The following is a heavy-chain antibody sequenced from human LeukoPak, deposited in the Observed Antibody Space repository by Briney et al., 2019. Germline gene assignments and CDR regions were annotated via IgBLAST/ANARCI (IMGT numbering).Heavy chain of an antibody. CDR3: AGTTRWLAFDY. CDR1: GGSINSYY. Sequence: SETLFLTCTVSGGSINSYYWSWIRQPPGKGLEWIGCFYNSGSTNYNPSLKSRVIISVDTSKNQFSLKLNSVTAADTAVYYCAGTTRWLAFDYWGQGTLVTVSS. J-gene: IGHJ4*02. V-gene: IGHV4-59*01. D-gene: IGHD5-24*01. CDR2: FYNSGST.